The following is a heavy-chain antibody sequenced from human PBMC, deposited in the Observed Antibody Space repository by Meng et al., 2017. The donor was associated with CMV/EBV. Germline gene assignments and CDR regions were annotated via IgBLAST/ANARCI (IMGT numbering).Heavy chain of an antibody. CDR1: GFTFSSHE. CDR2: ISNTGSTI. Sequence: GESLKISCAASGFTFSSHEMNWVRQAPGKGLEWVSYISNTGSTIYYADSVRGRFTISRDNAKNSLYLQMNSLRAEDTALYYCARGGGGSLLRWFDPWGQGTLVTVS. J-gene: IGHJ5*02. V-gene: IGHV3-48*03. D-gene: IGHD2-15*01. CDR3: ARGGGGSLLRWFDP.